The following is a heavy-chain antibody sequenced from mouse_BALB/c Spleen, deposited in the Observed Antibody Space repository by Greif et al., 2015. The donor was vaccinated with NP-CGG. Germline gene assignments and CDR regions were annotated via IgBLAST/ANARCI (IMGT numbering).Heavy chain of an antibody. D-gene: IGHD1-1*01. Sequence: EVKLVESGGGLVKPGGSLKLSCAASGFTFSSYAMSWVRQTPEKRLEWVATISSGGSYTYYPDSVKGRFTISRDNAKNALYLQMSSLRSEDTAMYYCARPLSPLLPGVAYWGQGTLVTVSA. V-gene: IGHV5-9-1*01. CDR1: GFTFSSYA. J-gene: IGHJ3*01. CDR2: ISSGGSYT. CDR3: ARPLSPLLPGVAY.